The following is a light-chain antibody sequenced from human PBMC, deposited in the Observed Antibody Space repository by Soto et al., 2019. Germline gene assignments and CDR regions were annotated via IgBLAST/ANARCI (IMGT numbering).Light chain of an antibody. CDR3: QQRGNWPRT. J-gene: IGKJ1*01. CDR2: DAS. V-gene: IGKV3-11*01. Sequence: LVLTQSPATLSLSPGERATLSCRASQSVSSYLAWYQQKPGQAPRLLIYDASNRATGIPARFSGSGSGTDFTLTISSLEPEDFAVYYCQQRGNWPRTFGQGTK. CDR1: QSVSSY.